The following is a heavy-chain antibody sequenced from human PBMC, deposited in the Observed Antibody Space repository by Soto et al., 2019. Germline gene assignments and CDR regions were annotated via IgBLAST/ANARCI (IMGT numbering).Heavy chain of an antibody. CDR2: IYYSGST. J-gene: IGHJ6*03. V-gene: IGHV4-31*03. D-gene: IGHD6-13*01. CDR1: VGSISSGGYY. CDR3: ARQQSAAVPNYYSCTYIDA. Sequence: PAETRSLTCTVSVGSISSGGYYWSLIGQHQGKGLEWIGYIYYSGSTYYNPSLKSRVTISVDTSKNQFSLKLSSVTAADTAVYYCARQQSAAVPNYYSCTYIDAWGKGTALTVSS.